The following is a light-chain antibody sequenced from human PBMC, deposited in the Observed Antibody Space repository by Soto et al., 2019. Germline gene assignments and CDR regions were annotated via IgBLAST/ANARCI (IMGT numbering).Light chain of an antibody. V-gene: IGKV1-27*01. J-gene: IGKJ1*01. Sequence: DIQMTQSPSSLSASVGDRVTITCRASQGISNSLAWYQQKPGKVPKLLIYGASTLQSGVPSRFSGSGSGTDFTLTISSLQPEDVASYYCQNYNSDPKTFGPGTKVEIE. CDR3: QNYNSDPKT. CDR1: QGISNS. CDR2: GAS.